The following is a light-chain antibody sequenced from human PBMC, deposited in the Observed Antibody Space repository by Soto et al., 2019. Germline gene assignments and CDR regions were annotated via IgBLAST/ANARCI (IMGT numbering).Light chain of an antibody. CDR2: AAS. CDR3: QQSYSTPPT. CDR1: QSISSY. V-gene: IGKV1-39*01. Sequence: DIQMTQSPSSLSASVGDRVTITCRASQSISSYLNWYQQKPGKAPKLLLYAASSLQSGVPSRFSGSRSGTDFTLTISNLQPEDFATYYCQQSYSTPPTFGQGTKLEIK. J-gene: IGKJ2*01.